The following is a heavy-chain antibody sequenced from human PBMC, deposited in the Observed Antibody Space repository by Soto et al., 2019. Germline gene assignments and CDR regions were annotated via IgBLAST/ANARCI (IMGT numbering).Heavy chain of an antibody. CDR1: GFTFRSYS. CDR2: ISSSSSYI. Sequence: GGSLRLSCAASGFTFRSYSMNWVRQAPGKGLEWVSSISSSSSYIYYADSVKGRFTISRDNAKNSLYLQMNSLRAEDTAVYYCAKPLRGYYDSSGCFDYWGQGTLVTVSS. D-gene: IGHD3-22*01. CDR3: AKPLRGYYDSSGCFDY. J-gene: IGHJ4*02. V-gene: IGHV3-21*01.